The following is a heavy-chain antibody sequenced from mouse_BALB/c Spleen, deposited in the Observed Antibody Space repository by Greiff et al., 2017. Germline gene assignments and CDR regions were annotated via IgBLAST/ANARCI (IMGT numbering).Heavy chain of an antibody. V-gene: IGHV14-3*02. CDR2: IDPANGNT. CDR3: ARDYGSSFDY. J-gene: IGHJ2*01. D-gene: IGHD1-1*01. CDR1: GFNIKDTY. Sequence: EVKVEESGAELVKPGASVKLSCTASGFNIKDTYMHWVKQRPEQGLEWIGRIDPANGNTKYDPKFQGKATITADTSSNTAYLQLSSLTSEDTAVYYCARDYGSSFDYWGQGTTLTVSS.